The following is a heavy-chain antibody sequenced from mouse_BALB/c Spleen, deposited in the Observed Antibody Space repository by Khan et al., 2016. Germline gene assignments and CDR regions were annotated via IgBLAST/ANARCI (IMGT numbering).Heavy chain of an antibody. CDR2: INPGSGGT. V-gene: IGHV1-54*01. CDR1: GYAFTNYL. CDR3: AGLPAWFAY. Sequence: QVRLQQSGAELVRPGTSVKVSCKASGYAFTNYLIEWVKQRPGQGLEWIGVINPGSGGTNYNEKFKGRATLTADKSSSTAYMQLSSLTSDDSAVYCCAGLPAWFAYWGQGTLVTVSA. J-gene: IGHJ3*01.